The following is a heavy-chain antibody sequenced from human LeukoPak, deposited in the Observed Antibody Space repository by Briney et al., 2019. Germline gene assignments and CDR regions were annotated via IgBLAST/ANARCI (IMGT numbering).Heavy chain of an antibody. CDR1: GDSVSNTAAG. D-gene: IGHD3-10*01. Sequence: PSQTLSLTCVISGDSVSNTAAGWSWIRQSPSRGLEWLGRIYYRPQYRTQWFDDYAVSVRSRISINPDTSKNQFSLRLNSVTPEDTAIYYCARGGLVRGTINSLIAFDVWGQETMVTVSS. CDR2: IYYRPQYRTQWFD. CDR3: ARGGLVRGTINSLIAFDV. J-gene: IGHJ3*01. V-gene: IGHV6-1*01.